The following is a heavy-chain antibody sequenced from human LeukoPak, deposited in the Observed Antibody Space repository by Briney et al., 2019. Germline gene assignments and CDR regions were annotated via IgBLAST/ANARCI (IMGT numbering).Heavy chain of an antibody. J-gene: IGHJ4*02. V-gene: IGHV3-23*01. CDR3: ARRVQYSFGD. Sequence: PGGSLRLPCAASGFTFSTYAMTWVRQAPGEGLECVSSISGSGDTTFYAGSVKGRFTISRDNSKNTLYLQMNSLRAEDTAVYYCARRVQYSFGDWGQGTLVTVSS. D-gene: IGHD5-18*01. CDR2: ISGSGDTT. CDR1: GFTFSTYA.